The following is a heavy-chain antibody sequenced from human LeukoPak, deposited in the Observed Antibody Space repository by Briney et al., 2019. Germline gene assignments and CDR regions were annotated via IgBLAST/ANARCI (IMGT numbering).Heavy chain of an antibody. CDR3: APVDHYGSGSKNWFAP. CDR1: GYTFTGYY. CDR2: INPNSGGT. Sequence: ASVKVSCKASGYTFTGYYMHWVRQAPGQGLEWMGWINPNSGGTNYAQKFQGRVTMTRDTSTSTAYMELSRLRSDDTAVYYCAPVDHYGSGSKNWFAPWGKGTLVTVSS. D-gene: IGHD3-10*01. J-gene: IGHJ5*02. V-gene: IGHV1-2*02.